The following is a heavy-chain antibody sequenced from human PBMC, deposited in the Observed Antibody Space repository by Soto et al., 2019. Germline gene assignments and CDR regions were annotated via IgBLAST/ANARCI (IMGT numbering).Heavy chain of an antibody. CDR2: IKSKTDGGTT. CDR3: TTDYGDYPTYYFAY. D-gene: IGHD4-17*01. V-gene: IGHV3-15*01. Sequence: EVQLVESGGGLVKPGGSLSLSCAASGFTFSNAWMSWVRQAPGKGLEWVGRIKSKTDGGTTDYAAPVKGRFTISRDDSNNTMYLQMNSLKTEDTAVYYCTTDYGDYPTYYFAYWGQGSLVTVFS. J-gene: IGHJ4*02. CDR1: GFTFSNAW.